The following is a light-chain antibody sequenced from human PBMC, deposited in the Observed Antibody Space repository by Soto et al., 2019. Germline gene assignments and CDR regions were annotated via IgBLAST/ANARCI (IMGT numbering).Light chain of an antibody. CDR1: SSDVGGYNY. CDR2: DVS. J-gene: IGLJ3*02. V-gene: IGLV2-11*01. Sequence: QSALTQPRSVSGSPGQSVTISCSGTSSDVGGYNYVSWYQQHPGKAPKLMIYDVSKRPSGVSDRFSGSKSGNTASLTISGLQTADEADYYCCSYAGSYTFVMFGGGTKLTVL. CDR3: CSYAGSYTFVM.